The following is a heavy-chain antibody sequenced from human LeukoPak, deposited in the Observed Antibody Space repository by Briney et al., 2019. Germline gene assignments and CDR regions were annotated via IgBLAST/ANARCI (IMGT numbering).Heavy chain of an antibody. Sequence: PSETLSLTCAVYGGSFSGYYWSWIRQPPGKGLEWIGEINHSGSTNYNPSLKSRVTISVDTSKNQFSLKLSSVTAADTAAYYCARGFYYDSSDWGQGTLVTVSS. V-gene: IGHV4-34*01. J-gene: IGHJ4*02. D-gene: IGHD3-22*01. CDR1: GGSFSGYY. CDR3: ARGFYYDSSD. CDR2: INHSGST.